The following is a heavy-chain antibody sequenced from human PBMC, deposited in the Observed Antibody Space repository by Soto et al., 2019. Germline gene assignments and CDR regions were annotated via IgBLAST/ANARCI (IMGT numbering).Heavy chain of an antibody. V-gene: IGHV1-69*12. CDR2: IIPIFGTA. CDR3: ARERYSYGYNYYYGMDV. CDR1: RGTFSSYA. J-gene: IGHJ6*02. D-gene: IGHD5-18*01. Sequence: QVQLVQSGAEVKKPGSSVKVSCKASRGTFSSYAISWVRQAPGQGLEWMGGIIPIFGTANYAQKFQGRVTITADESTSTAYMELSSLRSEDTAVYYCARERYSYGYNYYYGMDVWGQGTTVTVSS.